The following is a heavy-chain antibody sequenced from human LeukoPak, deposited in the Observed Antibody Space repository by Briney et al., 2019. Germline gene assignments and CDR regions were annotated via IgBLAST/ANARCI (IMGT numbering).Heavy chain of an antibody. J-gene: IGHJ6*04. D-gene: IGHD3-3*01. V-gene: IGHV1-69*10. CDR1: GGAFSDYA. CDR2: FIPILGTA. Sequence: GASVKVSCKASGGAFSDYALNWVRQAPGQGLECMGVFIPILGTANCTQKFQGRVTITADISTNTVYMELSSLRSEDTAVYFCAGIPVFGVVLHQEPVWGKGTTVTVSS. CDR3: AGIPVFGVVLHQEPV.